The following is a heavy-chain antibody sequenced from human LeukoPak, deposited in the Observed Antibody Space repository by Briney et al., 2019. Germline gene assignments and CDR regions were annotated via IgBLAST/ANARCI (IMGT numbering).Heavy chain of an antibody. Sequence: ASVKVSCKASGGTFSSYAISWVRQAPGQGLEWMGGIIPIFGTANYAQKFQGRVTITADESTSTAYMELSSLRSEDTAVYYCAIAYCGGDCYTDYYYGMDVWGQGTTVTVSS. V-gene: IGHV1-69*13. CDR3: AIAYCGGDCYTDYYYGMDV. CDR2: IIPIFGTA. CDR1: GGTFSSYA. D-gene: IGHD2-21*02. J-gene: IGHJ6*02.